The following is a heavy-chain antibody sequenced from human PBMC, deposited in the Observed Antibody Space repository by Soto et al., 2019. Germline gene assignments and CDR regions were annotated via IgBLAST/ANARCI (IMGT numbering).Heavy chain of an antibody. V-gene: IGHV4-61*01. J-gene: IGHJ6*02. CDR2: ISDTGSG. CDR1: GGSVISGSYY. Sequence: QVQLQESGPGLVKPSETLSLTCTVSGGSVISGSYYWSWIRQPPGKGLEWVGCISDTGSGDYNPSLKSRVTRSVHTSKRQVSLRLNSVTAADTAVYYCARAHSGYDPLGMDVWGQGTTVTVSS. CDR3: ARAHSGYDPLGMDV. D-gene: IGHD5-12*01.